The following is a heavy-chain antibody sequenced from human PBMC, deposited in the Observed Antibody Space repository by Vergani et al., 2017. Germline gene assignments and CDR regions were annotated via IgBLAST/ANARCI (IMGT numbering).Heavy chain of an antibody. CDR3: SGSAEDVYYYYYGMDV. V-gene: IGHV3-30*03. CDR2: ISYDGSNK. D-gene: IGHD3-10*01. Sequence: QVQLVESGGGVVQPGRSLRLSCAASGFTFSSYGMHWVRQAPGKGLEWVAVISYDGSNKYYADSVKARFTISRDNSKNTLYLQMNSLRAEDTAVYYCSGSAEDVYYYYYGMDVWGQGTTVTVSS. J-gene: IGHJ6*02. CDR1: GFTFSSYG.